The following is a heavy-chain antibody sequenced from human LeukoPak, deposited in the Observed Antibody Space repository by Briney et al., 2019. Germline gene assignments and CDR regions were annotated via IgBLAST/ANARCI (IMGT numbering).Heavy chain of an antibody. CDR1: GFTFSSYW. CDR3: ARDRGRWQQLVLHYFDY. V-gene: IGHV3-7*01. Sequence: QPGGSLRLSCAASGFTFSSYWMSWVRQAPGKGLEWVANIKQDGSEKYYVDSVKGRFTISRDNAKNSLYLQMNSLRAEDTAVYYCARDRGRWQQLVLHYFDYRGQGTLVTVSS. D-gene: IGHD6-13*01. CDR2: IKQDGSEK. J-gene: IGHJ4*02.